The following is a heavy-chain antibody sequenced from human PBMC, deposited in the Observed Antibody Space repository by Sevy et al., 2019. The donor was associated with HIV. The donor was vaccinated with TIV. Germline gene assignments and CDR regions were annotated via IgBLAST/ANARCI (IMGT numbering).Heavy chain of an antibody. V-gene: IGHV3-33*01. CDR1: GFTFSSYG. CDR3: ASGAYYYASRSQNFDY. CDR2: IWYDGTNK. Sequence: GGSLRLSCAASGFTFSSYGMHWVRQAPGKGLEWVALIWYDGTNKYYADSVKGRFTISRDNSKNTLYLQMNSLGAEDTDVYYCASGAYYYASRSQNFDYWGPGTLVTVSS. D-gene: IGHD3-10*01. J-gene: IGHJ4*02.